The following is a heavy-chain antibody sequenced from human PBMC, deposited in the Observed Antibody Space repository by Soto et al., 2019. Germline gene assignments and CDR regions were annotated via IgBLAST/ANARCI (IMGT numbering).Heavy chain of an antibody. J-gene: IGHJ4*01. V-gene: IGHV1-69*13. D-gene: IGHD6-19*01. CDR2: IIPIFGTA. CDR3: ARVMGIAVAGQPREDY. CDR1: GGTFSSYA. Sequence: SVKVSCKASGGTFSSYAISWVRQAPGQGLEWMGGIIPIFGTANYAQKFQGRVTITADESTSTACMELRSLRSDDTAVYYCARVMGIAVAGQPREDYWGHGTLVTVSS.